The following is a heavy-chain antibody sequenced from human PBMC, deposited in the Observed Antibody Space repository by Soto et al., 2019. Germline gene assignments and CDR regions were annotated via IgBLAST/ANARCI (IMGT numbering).Heavy chain of an antibody. CDR2: IYYSGST. D-gene: IGHD1-26*01. Sequence: SETLSLTCTVSGGSISSGGYYWSWIRQHPGKGLEWIGYIYYSGSTYYNPSLKSRVTISVDTSKNQFSLKLSSVTAADTAVYYCARGSNPTRRYYFDYWGQGTLVTVSS. CDR1: GGSISSGGYY. J-gene: IGHJ4*02. CDR3: ARGSNPTRRYYFDY. V-gene: IGHV4-31*03.